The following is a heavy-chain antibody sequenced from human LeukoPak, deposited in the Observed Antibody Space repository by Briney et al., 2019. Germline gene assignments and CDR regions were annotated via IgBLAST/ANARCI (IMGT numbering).Heavy chain of an antibody. Sequence: GGSLRLSCAASGFTFRTYAMHWVRQAPGKGLEWVSLIYSGGNTQYADSVKGRFIIFRDSSKNTLYLQMNSLRVEDTAVYYCATRAVAAPYWGQGTLVTVSS. CDR2: IYSGGNT. D-gene: IGHD6-19*01. CDR1: GFTFRTYA. V-gene: IGHV3-66*01. J-gene: IGHJ4*02. CDR3: ATRAVAAPY.